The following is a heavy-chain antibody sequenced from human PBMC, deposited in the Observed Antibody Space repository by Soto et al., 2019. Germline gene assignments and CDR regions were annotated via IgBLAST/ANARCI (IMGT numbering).Heavy chain of an antibody. CDR3: ASRVGVTRSYYGMDV. Sequence: SETLSLTCTVSGASISSSGYFWGWIRQPPGKGLEWIGSIHYSGTTYYSPSLKSRVTISVDTSKNQFSLKLSSVTAADTAVYFCASRVGVTRSYYGMDVWGQGTTVTGSS. V-gene: IGHV4-39*01. CDR1: GASISSSGYF. CDR2: IHYSGTT. J-gene: IGHJ6*02. D-gene: IGHD1-26*01.